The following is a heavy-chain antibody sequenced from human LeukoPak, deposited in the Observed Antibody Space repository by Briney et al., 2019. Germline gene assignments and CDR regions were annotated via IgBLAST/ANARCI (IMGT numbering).Heavy chain of an antibody. CDR2: INSDGSST. CDR3: AREPDIVVVPAASYYGMDV. J-gene: IGHJ6*04. D-gene: IGHD2-2*01. Sequence: GGSLRLSCAASGFTFSSYWMHWVRQAPGKGLVWVSRINSDGSSTSYADSVKGRFTISGDNAKNTLYLQMNSLRAEDTAVYYCAREPDIVVVPAASYYGMDVWGKGTTVTVSS. CDR1: GFTFSSYW. V-gene: IGHV3-74*01.